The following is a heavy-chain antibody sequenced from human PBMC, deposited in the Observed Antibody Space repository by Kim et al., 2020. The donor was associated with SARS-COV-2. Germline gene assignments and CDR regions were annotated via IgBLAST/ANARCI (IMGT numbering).Heavy chain of an antibody. Sequence: LKSRVTISVDTSKNQFSLKLSSVTAADTAVYYCARGGVAVAGTKDNWFDPWGQGTLVTVSS. CDR3: ARGGVAVAGTKDNWFDP. D-gene: IGHD6-19*01. J-gene: IGHJ5*02. V-gene: IGHV4-34*01.